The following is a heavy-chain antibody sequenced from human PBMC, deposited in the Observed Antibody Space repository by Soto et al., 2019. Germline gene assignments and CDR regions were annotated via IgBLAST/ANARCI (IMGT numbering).Heavy chain of an antibody. J-gene: IGHJ4*02. D-gene: IGHD3-3*01. Sequence: ASVKVSCKASGYTFTSYGISWVRQAPGQGLEWMGWISAYNGNTNYAQKLQGRVTMTTDTSTSTAYMELRSLRSDDTAVYYCARDQYYDFWSGYYDFDYWGQGTLVTVSS. CDR1: GYTFTSYG. CDR2: ISAYNGNT. V-gene: IGHV1-18*01. CDR3: ARDQYYDFWSGYYDFDY.